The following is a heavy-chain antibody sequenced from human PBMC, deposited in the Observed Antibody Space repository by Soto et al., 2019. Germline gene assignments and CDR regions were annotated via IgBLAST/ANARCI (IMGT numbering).Heavy chain of an antibody. V-gene: IGHV4-59*01. D-gene: IGHD2-15*01. CDR2: IYYSGST. CDR1: GGSISTYW. CDR3: ARSRGSTRSFDY. Sequence: LSLTCTVSGGSISTYWWSWIRQPPRKGLEWIGYIYYSGSTNYNPSLKSRVTISVDTSKNQFSLKLTSVTAADTAVYYCARSRGSTRSFDYWGQGTLVTVSS. J-gene: IGHJ4*02.